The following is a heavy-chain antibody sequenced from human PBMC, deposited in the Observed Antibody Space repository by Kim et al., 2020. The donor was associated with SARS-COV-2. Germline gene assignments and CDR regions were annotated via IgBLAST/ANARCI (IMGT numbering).Heavy chain of an antibody. D-gene: IGHD6-13*01. V-gene: IGHV1-2*02. J-gene: IGHJ5*02. Sequence: NYAQKFKGRVTMTRDTSISTAYMELSRLRSDDTAVYYCARVPVVSAATHSPWGQGTLVTVSS. CDR3: ARVPVVSAATHSP.